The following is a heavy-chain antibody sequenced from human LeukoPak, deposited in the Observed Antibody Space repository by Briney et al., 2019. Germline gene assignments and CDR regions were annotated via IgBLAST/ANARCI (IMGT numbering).Heavy chain of an antibody. CDR1: GGSISSYY. D-gene: IGHD6-19*01. CDR3: ARGIAVADYYFDY. CDR2: IYYSGST. J-gene: IGHJ4*02. V-gene: IGHV4-59*01. Sequence: SGPTLVKPSETLSLTCTVSGGSISSYYWSWIRRPPGRGLEWIGYIYYSGSTNYNPSLKSRVTISGDTSKNQFSLKLSSVTAAATAVYYCARGIAVADYYFDYWGQGTLVTVSS.